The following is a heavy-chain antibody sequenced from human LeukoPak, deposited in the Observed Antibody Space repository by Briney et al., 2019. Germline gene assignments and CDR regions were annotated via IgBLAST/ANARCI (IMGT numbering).Heavy chain of an antibody. V-gene: IGHV1-24*01. J-gene: IGHJ4*02. CDR1: GYTLTELS. CDR3: ATSETARQGLFDY. CDR2: FDPEDGET. D-gene: IGHD6-6*01. Sequence: ASVKVSCKVSGYTLTELSMHWVRQAPGKGLEWMGGFDPEDGETIYAQKFQGRVTTTEDTSTDTAYMELSSLRSEDTAVYYCATSETARQGLFDYWGQGTLVTVSS.